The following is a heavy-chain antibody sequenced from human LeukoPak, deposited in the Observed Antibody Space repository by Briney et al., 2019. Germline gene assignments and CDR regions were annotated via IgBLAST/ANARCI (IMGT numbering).Heavy chain of an antibody. V-gene: IGHV1-69*04. Sequence: ASVKVSCKASGGTFSSYAISWVRQAPGQGLEWMGRIIPILGIANYAQKFQGRVTITADKSTSTAYMELSSLRSEDTAVYYCSRAPPGGTIIVVSPWFAPWGQGTLVTVSS. D-gene: IGHD3-22*01. CDR1: GGTFSSYA. CDR2: IIPILGIA. J-gene: IGHJ5*02. CDR3: SRAPPGGTIIVVSPWFAP.